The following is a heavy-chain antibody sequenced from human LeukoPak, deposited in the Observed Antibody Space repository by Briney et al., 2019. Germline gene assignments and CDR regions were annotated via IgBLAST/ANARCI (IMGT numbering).Heavy chain of an antibody. V-gene: IGHV3-23*01. CDR1: GFTFNHYA. CDR3: ARDHGSQDSGAWYVFDY. D-gene: IGHD6-19*01. CDR2: INHLGHT. Sequence: GGSLRLSCAASGFTFNHYAMSWVRQAPGKGLECVSSINHLGHTFYAASVKGRFTISRDNSKNTVFLQMNSLRADDTAEYFCARDHGSQDSGAWYVFDYWGRGTLVTVSS. J-gene: IGHJ4*02.